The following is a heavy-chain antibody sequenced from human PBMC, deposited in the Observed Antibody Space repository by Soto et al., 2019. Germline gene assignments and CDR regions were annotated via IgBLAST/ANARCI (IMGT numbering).Heavy chain of an antibody. CDR1: GGSITNNNYY. J-gene: IGHJ4*02. Sequence: TLSLTCTVSGGSITNNNYYWSWIRQPPGKGLEWIGHMYNSGTTYSNPSLKGRVTISGDTSKNQFSLNLSSVTAADTAVYYCARGPTSDKVDYWGQGTPVTVSS. CDR3: ARGPTSDKVDY. CDR2: MYNSGTT. V-gene: IGHV4-30-4*01.